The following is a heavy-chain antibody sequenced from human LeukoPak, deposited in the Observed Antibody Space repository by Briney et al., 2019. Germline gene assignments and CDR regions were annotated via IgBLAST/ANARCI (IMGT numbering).Heavy chain of an antibody. D-gene: IGHD3-10*02. CDR1: GYTFTGSY. Sequence: ASVKVSCKASGYTFTGSYLHWVRQAPGQGLEWMGWINPNSGDTNYAQKFQGRVTMTRDTSINTAYMELSRLRSDDTAVYHCARDLTMFVVVPGYWGQGTLVTVSS. CDR2: INPNSGDT. V-gene: IGHV1-2*02. J-gene: IGHJ4*02. CDR3: ARDLTMFVVVPGY.